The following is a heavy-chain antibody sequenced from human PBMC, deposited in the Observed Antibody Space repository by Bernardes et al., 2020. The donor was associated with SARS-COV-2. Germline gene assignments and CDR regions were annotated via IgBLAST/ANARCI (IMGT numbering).Heavy chain of an antibody. CDR3: ARESSRSGYYTNWFDP. J-gene: IGHJ5*02. CDR1: GGSFSGYY. V-gene: IGHV4-34*01. CDR2: INHSGST. D-gene: IGHD3-3*01. Sequence: SETLSLTCAVYGGSFSGYYWSWIRQPPGKGLEWIGEINHSGSTNYNPSLKSRVTISVDTSKNQFSLKLSSVTAADTAVYYCARESSRSGYYTNWFDPWGQGTLVTVS.